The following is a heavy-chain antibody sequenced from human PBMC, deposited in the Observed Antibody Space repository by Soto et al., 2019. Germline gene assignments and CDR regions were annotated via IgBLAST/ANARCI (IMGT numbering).Heavy chain of an antibody. CDR2: ISWDGGST. V-gene: IGHV3-43*01. D-gene: IGHD6-13*01. J-gene: IGHJ6*02. Sequence: GGSLRLSCAASGFTFDDYTMHWVRQAPGKGLEWVSLISWDGGSTYYADSVKGRFTISRDNSKNSLYLQMNSLRTEDTALYYCAKDISTFVPRTAAGEGYGMDVWGQGTTVTVSS. CDR1: GFTFDDYT. CDR3: AKDISTFVPRTAAGEGYGMDV.